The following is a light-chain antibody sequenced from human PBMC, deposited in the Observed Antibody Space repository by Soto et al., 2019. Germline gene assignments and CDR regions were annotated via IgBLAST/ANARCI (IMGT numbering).Light chain of an antibody. CDR3: QQYHSYPFT. Sequence: DIQMTQSPSTLSASVGDRLSITCRASQSITNWLAWYQQKPGNAPKLLIYKASSLQSEVPSRFSGSASGPEFTLTISGLQPDDFATYYCQQYHSYPFTFGPGTKVDIK. CDR2: KAS. CDR1: QSITNW. V-gene: IGKV1-5*03. J-gene: IGKJ3*01.